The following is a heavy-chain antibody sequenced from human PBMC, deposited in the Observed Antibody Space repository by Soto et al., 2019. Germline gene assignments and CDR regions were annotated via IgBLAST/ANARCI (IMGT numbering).Heavy chain of an antibody. CDR2: IYPGDATT. D-gene: IGHD2-2*01. J-gene: IGHJ6*02. CDR1: GYRFSSFW. V-gene: IGHV5-51*01. Sequence: PGESLKISCKISGYRFSSFWIAWVRQKPGKGLEWMGIIYPGDATTRYSPSFQGQVTISADKSISTAYLQWSSLKASDTAMYYCASSYCSSTSCYANYYYGMDVWGQGTTVTVSS. CDR3: ASSYCSSTSCYANYYYGMDV.